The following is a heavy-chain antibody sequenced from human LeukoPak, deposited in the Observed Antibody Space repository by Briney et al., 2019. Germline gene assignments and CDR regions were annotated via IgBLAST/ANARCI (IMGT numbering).Heavy chain of an antibody. CDR1: GYTFTRYA. Sequence: ASVKVSCKASGYTFTRYALHWVRQAPGRGLEWMGWIYTNAGNPTYAQGFTGRFVFSVDTSVSTAYLQISSLKAEDTGVYYCSRDIPNWATDVWGQGTTVTVSS. CDR2: IYTNAGNP. CDR3: SRDIPNWATDV. D-gene: IGHD1-1*01. J-gene: IGHJ6*02. V-gene: IGHV7-4-1*02.